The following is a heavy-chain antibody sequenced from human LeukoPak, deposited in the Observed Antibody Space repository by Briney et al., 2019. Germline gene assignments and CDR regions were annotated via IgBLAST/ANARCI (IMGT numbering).Heavy chain of an antibody. V-gene: IGHV1-3*01. D-gene: IGHD7-27*01. J-gene: IGHJ4*02. CDR2: INGDNGNT. CDR1: GYTFTTYA. CDR3: ARGPPNWGSDY. Sequence: ASVKVSCKASGYTFTTYAMHWVRQAPGQRLEWMGWINGDNGNTKYSQKFQGRVTITRDTSISTAYMELSSLSSEDTAVYSCARGPPNWGSDYWGQGTLVTVSS.